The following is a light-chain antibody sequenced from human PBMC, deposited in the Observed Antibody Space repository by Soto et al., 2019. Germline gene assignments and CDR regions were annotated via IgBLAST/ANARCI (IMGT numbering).Light chain of an antibody. CDR2: WAD. V-gene: IGKV4-1*01. CDR3: QQYYSTRT. CDR1: QSVLYTSNNKNY. Sequence: DIVMTQSPDSLAVSLGERATIICKSSQSVLYTSNNKNYLAWYQQKPGQPPKLLIYWADTRESGVPDRFSGSGSGTDFTLTISSLQAEDVAVYYCQQYYSTRTFGQGTKVEIK. J-gene: IGKJ1*01.